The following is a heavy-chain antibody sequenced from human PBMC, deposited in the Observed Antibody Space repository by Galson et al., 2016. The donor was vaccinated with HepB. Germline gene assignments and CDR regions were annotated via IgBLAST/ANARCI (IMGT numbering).Heavy chain of an antibody. CDR2: ISYTGTNI. J-gene: IGHJ6*02. D-gene: IGHD3-22*01. Sequence: SLRLSCAASGFTFSDFGMQWVRQAPGKGLEWVALISYTGTNIDYADSVKGRFTIPRDNSDNTMFLQMNSLRPEDTALYYCAKLSSASSYYGMDVWGQGTTVTVSS. CDR3: AKLSSASSYYGMDV. V-gene: IGHV3-30*18. CDR1: GFTFSDFG.